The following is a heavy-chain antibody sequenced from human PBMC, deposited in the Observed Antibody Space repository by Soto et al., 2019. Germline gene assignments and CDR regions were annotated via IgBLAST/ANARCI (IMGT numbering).Heavy chain of an antibody. CDR1: GFTFCGYA. J-gene: IGHJ3*02. CDR3: ARGVEMTTGDVFEI. Sequence: VQMVASGGGVVQPGRSLRRSCAASGFTFCGYAMHWVRQAPGKGLEWVGLISFDGGIKHNADSVKGRFTISRDNSKNTLYLQMNSLTPEDTALYYCARGVEMTTGDVFEIWVQGTLVTVSS. V-gene: IGHV3-30-3*01. D-gene: IGHD3-10*01. CDR2: ISFDGGIK.